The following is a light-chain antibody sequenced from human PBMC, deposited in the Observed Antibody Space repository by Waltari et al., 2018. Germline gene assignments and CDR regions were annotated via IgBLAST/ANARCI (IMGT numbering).Light chain of an antibody. CDR3: QQGNDFPLT. CDR2: DAS. Sequence: DIQMTQSPSSVSASVGDRVTITCRASQDISRWLAWYQQKAGKAPKFLIYDASTLQSGVPSRFSGSGSGTDFTLTISSLQPEDFATYYCQQGNDFPLTFGGGTKVKI. V-gene: IGKV1-12*01. CDR1: QDISRW. J-gene: IGKJ4*01.